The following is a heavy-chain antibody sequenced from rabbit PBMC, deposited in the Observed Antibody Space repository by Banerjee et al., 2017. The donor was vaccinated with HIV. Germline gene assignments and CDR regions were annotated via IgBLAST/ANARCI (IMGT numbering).Heavy chain of an antibody. J-gene: IGHJ4*01. CDR1: GFSFTSNYW. V-gene: IGHV1S45*01. Sequence: EESGGGLVKPEGSLTLSCTASGFSFTSNYWICWVRQAPGKGLEWIACIYNGDGSTYYASWAKGRFTISKTSSTTVTLQLTSLTAADTATYFCARDHINNVGYAFNLWGPGTLVTVS. CDR2: IYNGDGST. D-gene: IGHD6-1*01. CDR3: ARDHINNVGYAFNL.